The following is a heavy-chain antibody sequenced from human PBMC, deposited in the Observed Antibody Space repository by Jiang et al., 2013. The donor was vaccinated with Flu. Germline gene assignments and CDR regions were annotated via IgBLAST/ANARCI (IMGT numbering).Heavy chain of an antibody. V-gene: IGHV4-34*01. J-gene: IGHJ4*02. D-gene: IGHD3-9*01. CDR1: GGSFSGYY. Sequence: LLKPSETLSLTCAVYGGSFSGYYWSWIRQPPGKGLEWIGEINHSGSTNYNPSLKSRVTISVDTSKNQFSLKLSSVTAADTAVYYCARRLADADFDYWGQGTLVTVSS. CDR3: ARRLADADFDY. CDR2: INHSGST.